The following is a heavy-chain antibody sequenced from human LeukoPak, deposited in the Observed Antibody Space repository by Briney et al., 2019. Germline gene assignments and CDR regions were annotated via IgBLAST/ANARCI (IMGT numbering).Heavy chain of an antibody. D-gene: IGHD3-3*01. CDR2: ISSSSSYI. V-gene: IGHV3-21*01. CDR1: GFTFSSYA. CDR3: ARDSAYDFWSGYRNYGMDV. Sequence: GGSLRLSCAASGFTFSSYAMSWVRQAPGKGLEWVSSISSSSSYIYYADSVKGRFTISRDNAKNSLYLQMNSLRAEDTAVYYCARDSAYDFWSGYRNYGMDVWGQGTTVTVSS. J-gene: IGHJ6*02.